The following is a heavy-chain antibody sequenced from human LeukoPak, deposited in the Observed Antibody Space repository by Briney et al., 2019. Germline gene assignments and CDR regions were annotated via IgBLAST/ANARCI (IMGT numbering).Heavy chain of an antibody. D-gene: IGHD5-18*01. J-gene: IGHJ4*02. CDR1: GFTFDDYA. Sequence: PGGSLRLSCAASGFTFDDYAMHWVRQPPGKGLEWVAYIFYSGSTNYNPSLKSRVTISLDTSKNQFSLSLSSVTAADTAVYYCARGTAMVLFDYWGQGTLVTVSS. CDR3: ARGTAMVLFDY. CDR2: IFYSGST. V-gene: IGHV4-59*01.